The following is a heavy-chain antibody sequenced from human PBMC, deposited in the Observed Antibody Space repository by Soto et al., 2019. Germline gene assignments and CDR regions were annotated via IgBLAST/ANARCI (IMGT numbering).Heavy chain of an antibody. D-gene: IGHD2-2*01. CDR3: ATGGTYQRDD. CDR2: SCYSGSP. CDR1: GGSFSSGSYC. Sequence: SETLSLRCAVSGGSFSSGSYCRSWHLPPPGKGLEWIGYSCYSGSPNYNPSLKSRVTISVDTSKNQFSLKLSSGTAADTAVYYCATGGTYQRDDGGQGTLVTVSS. V-gene: IGHV4-61*01. J-gene: IGHJ4*02.